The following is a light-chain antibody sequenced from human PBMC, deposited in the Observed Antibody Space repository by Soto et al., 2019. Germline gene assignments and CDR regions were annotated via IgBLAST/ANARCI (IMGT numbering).Light chain of an antibody. CDR3: RSYTSSSTPYV. V-gene: IGLV2-14*01. CDR1: SRDVGGYNY. Sequence: QSALTQPASVSGSPGQSITISCTGTSRDVGGYNYVSWYQQHPFKAPKLMIYDVTNRPSGVSDRFSGSKSGNTASLTISGLQAEDEADYYCRSYTSSSTPYVFGTGTKLTVL. CDR2: DVT. J-gene: IGLJ1*01.